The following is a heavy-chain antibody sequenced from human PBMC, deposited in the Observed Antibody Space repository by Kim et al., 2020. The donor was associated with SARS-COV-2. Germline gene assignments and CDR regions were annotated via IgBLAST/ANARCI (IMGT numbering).Heavy chain of an antibody. V-gene: IGHV4-39*01. CDR1: GDSISRSSNY. J-gene: IGHJ4*02. Sequence: SETLSLTCTVSGDSISRSSNYWGRIRQPPGKGLEWIGSINYSGNTYYNPSLKSRVTISVDTSKNQFSLKMRSVTAADTAVYYCARLVSENSAVEYWGQGTLVTVSS. CDR2: INYSGNT. CDR3: ARLVSENSAVEY.